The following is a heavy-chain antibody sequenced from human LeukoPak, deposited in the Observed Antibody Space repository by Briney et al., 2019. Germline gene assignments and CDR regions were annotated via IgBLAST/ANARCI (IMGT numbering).Heavy chain of an antibody. J-gene: IGHJ6*02. D-gene: IGHD1-26*01. CDR2: IYSGGST. CDR1: GFTVSSNY. Sequence: PGGSLRLSCAASGFTVSSNYMSWVRQAPGKGLEWVSVIYSGGSTYYADSVKGRFTISRDNSKNTLYLQMNSLRAEDTAVYYCGVGIYYYYYGMDVWGQGTTVTVSS. V-gene: IGHV3-53*01. CDR3: GVGIYYYYYGMDV.